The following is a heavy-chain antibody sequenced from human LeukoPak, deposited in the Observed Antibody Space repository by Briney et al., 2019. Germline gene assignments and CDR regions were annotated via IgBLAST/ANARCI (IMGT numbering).Heavy chain of an antibody. D-gene: IGHD5-24*01. CDR3: ARVRVGGYNSFDL. CDR1: GYTFTSYY. J-gene: IGHJ2*01. V-gene: IGHV1-46*01. CDR2: INPSGGST. Sequence: GASVKVSCKASGYTFTSYYMHLVRQAPGQGLEWMGIINPSGGSTSYAQKFQGRVTMTSDTSTSTVYMELSSLRSEDTAVYYCARVRVGGYNSFDLWGRGTLVTVSS.